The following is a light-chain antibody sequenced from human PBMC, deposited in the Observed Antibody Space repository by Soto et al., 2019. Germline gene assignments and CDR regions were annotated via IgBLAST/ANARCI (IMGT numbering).Light chain of an antibody. CDR3: QHYDNLPLI. Sequence: DIQMTQSPSSLSASIGDRVTITCQATQDIRKYLNWYQQKPGKAPKLLIYDASSLETGVPSRFSGSGSGTDFTFTISSLHPEDFATYYCQHYDNLPLIFGQGTRLEIK. J-gene: IGKJ5*01. CDR2: DAS. V-gene: IGKV1-33*01. CDR1: QDIRKY.